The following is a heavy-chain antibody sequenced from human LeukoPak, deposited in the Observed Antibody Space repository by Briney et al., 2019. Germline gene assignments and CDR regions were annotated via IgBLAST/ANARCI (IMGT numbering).Heavy chain of an antibody. CDR2: ISSSSTYI. J-gene: IGHJ4*02. D-gene: IGHD3-10*01. CDR3: ARDRQGLLWFGELLVY. V-gene: IGHV3-21*01. Sequence: PGGSLRLSCAASGFSFSPYSMNWVRQAPGKGLEWVSSISSSSTYIYYADSVKGRFTISRDNAKNSLYLQMNSLRAEDTAVYYCARDRQGLLWFGELLVYWGQGTLVTVSS. CDR1: GFSFSPYS.